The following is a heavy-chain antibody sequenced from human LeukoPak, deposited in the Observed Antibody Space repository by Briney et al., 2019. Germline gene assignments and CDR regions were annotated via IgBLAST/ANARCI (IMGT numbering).Heavy chain of an antibody. CDR1: GFTVSSNY. V-gene: IGHV3-53*01. Sequence: GGSLRLSCAASGFTVSSNYMSWVRQAPGKGLEWVSVIYSGGSTYYADSVKGRFTISRDNSKNTLYLQMNSLRAEDTAVYYCARTPNWGYGMDVWGHGTTVTVSS. CDR3: ARTPNWGYGMDV. CDR2: IYSGGST. J-gene: IGHJ6*02. D-gene: IGHD7-27*01.